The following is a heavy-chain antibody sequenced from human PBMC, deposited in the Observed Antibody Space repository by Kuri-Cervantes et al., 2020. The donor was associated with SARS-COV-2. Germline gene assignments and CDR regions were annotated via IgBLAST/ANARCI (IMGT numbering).Heavy chain of an antibody. CDR3: TTVVSTIFGKTDY. CDR1: GFTFSSYG. J-gene: IGHJ4*02. V-gene: IGHV3-20*04. CDR2: INWNGGST. D-gene: IGHD3-3*01. Sequence: GESLKISCAASGFTFSSYGMHWVRQAPGKGLEWVSGINWNGGSTGYADSVKGRFTISRDNAKNSLYLQMNSLRAEDTAVYYCTTVVSTIFGKTDYWGQGTLVTVSS.